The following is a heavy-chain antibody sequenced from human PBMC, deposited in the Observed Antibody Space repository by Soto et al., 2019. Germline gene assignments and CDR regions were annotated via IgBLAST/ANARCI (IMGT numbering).Heavy chain of an antibody. Sequence: GGSLRLSCAASGFTFRSYAMHWVRQAPGKGLECVAVLSHDGSNKFYRDYVKGRFTISRDNSKNTLYLQINSLRYEDTAVYYCARGDREDIAVVIGVRPGEYGVDVWGQGTTVTVSS. D-gene: IGHD2-15*01. CDR3: ARGDREDIAVVIGVRPGEYGVDV. J-gene: IGHJ6*02. CDR2: LSHDGSNK. CDR1: GFTFRSYA. V-gene: IGHV3-30-3*01.